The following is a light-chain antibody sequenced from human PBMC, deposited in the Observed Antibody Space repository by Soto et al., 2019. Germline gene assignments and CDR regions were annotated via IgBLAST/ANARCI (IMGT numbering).Light chain of an antibody. Sequence: QSVLTQPPSASGSPGQSVTISCTGTSSDVGGYNYVSWYQQHPGKAPKLMIYEVSKWPSGVPDRFSGSKSGNRASLTVSGLQAEDEADYYCSSYAGTNNFVVFGGGTKLTVL. CDR2: EVS. J-gene: IGLJ2*01. CDR1: SSDVGGYNY. V-gene: IGLV2-8*01. CDR3: SSYAGTNNFVV.